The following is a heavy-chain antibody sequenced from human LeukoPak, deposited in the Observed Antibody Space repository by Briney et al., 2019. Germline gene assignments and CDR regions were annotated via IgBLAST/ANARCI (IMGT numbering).Heavy chain of an antibody. CDR2: IKQDGSEK. CDR3: ARVGGDTAMVIFDY. Sequence: PGGSLRLSCAASGFTFSSYWMSWVRQAPGKGLEWVANIKQDGSEKYYVDSVKGRFTISRDNAKNSLYLQMNSLRAEDTAVYYCARVGGDTAMVIFDYWGQGTLVTVSS. D-gene: IGHD5-18*01. CDR1: GFTFSSYW. V-gene: IGHV3-7*01. J-gene: IGHJ4*02.